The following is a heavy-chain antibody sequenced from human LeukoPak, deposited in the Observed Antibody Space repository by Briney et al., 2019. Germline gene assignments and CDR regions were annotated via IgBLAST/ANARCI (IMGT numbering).Heavy chain of an antibody. CDR3: AKDKGGIYSSSWGQYYFDY. CDR2: ISWNSGSI. Sequence: GGSLRLSCAASGFTFDDYAMHWVRQAPGKGLEWVSGISWNSGSIGYADSGKGRFTISRDNAKNSLYLQMNSLRAEDTALYYCAKDKGGIYSSSWGQYYFDYWGQGTLVTVSS. V-gene: IGHV3-9*01. D-gene: IGHD6-13*01. CDR1: GFTFDDYA. J-gene: IGHJ4*02.